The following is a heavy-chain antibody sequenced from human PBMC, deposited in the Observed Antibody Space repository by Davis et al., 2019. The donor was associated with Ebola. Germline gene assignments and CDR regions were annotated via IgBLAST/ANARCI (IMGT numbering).Heavy chain of an antibody. V-gene: IGHV3-21*01. CDR2: ISSSSSYI. Sequence: PGGSLRLSCAASGFTFSNAWMHWVRQAPGKGLEWVSSISSSSSYIYYADSVKGRFTISRDNAKNSLYLQMNSLRDEDTAVYYCARGKGILYCNWFDPWGQGTLVTVSS. J-gene: IGHJ5*02. CDR3: ARGKGILYCNWFDP. CDR1: GFTFSNAW. D-gene: IGHD2-8*02.